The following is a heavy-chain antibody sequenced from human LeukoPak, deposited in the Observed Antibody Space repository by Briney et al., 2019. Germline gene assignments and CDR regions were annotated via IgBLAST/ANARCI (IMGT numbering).Heavy chain of an antibody. CDR3: ARETPLAVAGTYAFDY. CDR2: ISSTSNYI. J-gene: IGHJ4*02. CDR1: GFTFSTYS. V-gene: IGHV3-21*01. D-gene: IGHD6-19*01. Sequence: GGSLRLSCAASGFTFSTYSMNWVRQAPGKGLECVSSISSTSNYIYYADSVKGRFTISRDNAKNSLYLQMNSLRAEDTAVYYCARETPLAVAGTYAFDYWGQGTLVTVSS.